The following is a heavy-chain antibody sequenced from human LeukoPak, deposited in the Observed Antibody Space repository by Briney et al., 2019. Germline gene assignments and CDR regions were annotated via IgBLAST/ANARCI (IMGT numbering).Heavy chain of an antibody. CDR1: GFTFSSYS. Sequence: GGSLRLSYAASGFTFSSYSMNWVRQAPGKGLEWVSSISSSSSYIYYADSVKGRFTISRDNAKNTLYLQMNSLRAEDTAVYFCAKDPNGDYIGTFDIRGQGTMVTVSS. CDR2: ISSSSSYI. D-gene: IGHD4-17*01. V-gene: IGHV3-21*04. J-gene: IGHJ3*02. CDR3: AKDPNGDYIGTFDI.